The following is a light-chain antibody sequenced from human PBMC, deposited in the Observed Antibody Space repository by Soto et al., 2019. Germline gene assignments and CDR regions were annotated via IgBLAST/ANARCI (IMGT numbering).Light chain of an antibody. CDR1: QSVLYSSNNMNY. CDR2: WAS. J-gene: IGKJ1*01. V-gene: IGKV4-1*01. Sequence: DVVLTQSPDSLAVSLGERATINCKSTQSVLYSSNNMNYLAWYQQKAGQPPKLLIYWASTRESGVPDRFGGNGSGTVFTLTISSLQAEDVAVYYCQQYYSTPWTFGQGTKVEIK. CDR3: QQYYSTPWT.